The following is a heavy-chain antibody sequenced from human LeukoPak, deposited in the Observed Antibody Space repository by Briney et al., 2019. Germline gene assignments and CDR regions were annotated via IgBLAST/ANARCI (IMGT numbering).Heavy chain of an antibody. J-gene: IGHJ6*02. D-gene: IGHD2-21*02. Sequence: ASVKVSCKASGYTFTSYGISWVRQAPGQELEWMGWISAYNGNTNYAQKLQGRVTMTTDTSTSTAYMELRSLRSDDTAVYYCARVFCGGDCYSLVEYYGMDVWGQGTTVTVSS. CDR3: ARVFCGGDCYSLVEYYGMDV. CDR1: GYTFTSYG. V-gene: IGHV1-18*01. CDR2: ISAYNGNT.